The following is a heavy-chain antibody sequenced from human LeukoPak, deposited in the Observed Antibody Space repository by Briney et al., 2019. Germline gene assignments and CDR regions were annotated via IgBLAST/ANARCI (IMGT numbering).Heavy chain of an antibody. CDR3: AKDPDPYYYGSGPYYFDY. D-gene: IGHD3-10*01. CDR2: ISGSGGST. J-gene: IGHJ4*02. V-gene: IGHV3-23*01. Sequence: GGSLRLSCAASGFTFSSYAMSWVRQAPGKGLEWVSAISGSGGSTYYADSVKGRFTISRDNSKNTLYLQMNSLRAEDTAVYYCAKDPDPYYYGSGPYYFDYWGQGTLVTVSS. CDR1: GFTFSSYA.